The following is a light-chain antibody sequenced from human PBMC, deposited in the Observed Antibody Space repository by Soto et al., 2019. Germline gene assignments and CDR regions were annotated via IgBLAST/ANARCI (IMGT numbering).Light chain of an antibody. CDR1: QSVSTN. CDR3: QQRSNWPIIT. Sequence: VMTQSPATLSVSPGERAALSCRASQSVSTNLAWYQQKPGQPPRLLIYFASTRATAVPARFTAGGSGAEFTLTISSLQSDDLAVYYCQQRSNWPIITFGQGTRLEIK. V-gene: IGKV3-15*01. J-gene: IGKJ5*01. CDR2: FAS.